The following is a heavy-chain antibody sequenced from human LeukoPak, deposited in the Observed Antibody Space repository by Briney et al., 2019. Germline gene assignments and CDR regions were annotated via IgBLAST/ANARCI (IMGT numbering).Heavy chain of an antibody. CDR2: IWYDGSIK. CDR1: GFTFSSYA. V-gene: IGHV3-33*08. Sequence: GRSLRLSCAASGFTFSSYAMSWVRQAPGKGLEWVAVIWYDGSIKYYADSVKGRFTISRDNSKNTLYLQMNNLRAEDAAVYYCARAVGPFDIWGQGTLVIVSS. J-gene: IGHJ3*02. CDR3: ARAVGPFDI.